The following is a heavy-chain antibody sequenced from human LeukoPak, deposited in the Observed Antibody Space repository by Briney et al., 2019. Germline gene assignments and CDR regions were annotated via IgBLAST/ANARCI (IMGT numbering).Heavy chain of an antibody. CDR1: GVPISSYY. V-gene: IGHV4-59*01. CDR2: IYYSGST. D-gene: IGHD4-17*01. CDR3: ARSDYDGDYDAFDI. Sequence: SETLSLTCTVSGVPISSYYWSWIRQPPGKGLEWIGYIYYSGSTNYNPSLKSRVTISVDTSKNQFSLKLSSVTAADTAVYYCARSDYDGDYDAFDIWGQGTMVTVSS. J-gene: IGHJ3*02.